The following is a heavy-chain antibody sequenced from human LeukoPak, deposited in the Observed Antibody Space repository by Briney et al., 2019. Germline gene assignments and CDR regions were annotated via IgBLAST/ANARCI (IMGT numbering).Heavy chain of an antibody. CDR3: ARGSPIVVVPAATEGADYDILTGYYSYYMDV. CDR1: GYTFTSYG. D-gene: IGHD3-9*01. J-gene: IGHJ6*03. V-gene: IGHV1-18*01. CDR2: ISAYNGNT. Sequence: GASVKVSCKASGYTFTSYGISWVRQAPGQGLEWMGWISAYNGNTNYAQKLQGRVTMTTDTSTSTAYMELRSLRSEDTAVYYCARGSPIVVVPAATEGADYDILTGYYSYYMDVWGKGTTVTVSS.